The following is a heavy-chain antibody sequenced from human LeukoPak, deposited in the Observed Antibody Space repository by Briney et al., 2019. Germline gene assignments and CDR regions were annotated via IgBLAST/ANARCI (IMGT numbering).Heavy chain of an antibody. CDR2: INAGNGNT. CDR1: GYTFTSYG. J-gene: IGHJ4*02. Sequence: ASVKVSCKASGYTFTSYGISWVRQAPGQGLEWMGWINAGNGNTKYSQKFQGRVTITRDTSASTAYMELSSLRSEDTAVYYCAREGSSGWYSSPWYGYFDYWGQGTLVTVSS. CDR3: AREGSSGWYSSPWYGYFDY. V-gene: IGHV1-3*01. D-gene: IGHD6-19*01.